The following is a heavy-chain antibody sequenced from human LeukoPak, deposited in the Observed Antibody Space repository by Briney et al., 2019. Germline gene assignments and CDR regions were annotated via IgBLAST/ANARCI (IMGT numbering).Heavy chain of an antibody. CDR2: IKQDGSAK. J-gene: IGHJ4*02. V-gene: IGHV3-7*01. D-gene: IGHD2-21*02. CDR1: GFTVSSNY. Sequence: SGGSLRLSCAASGFTVSSNYMSWVRQAPGKGPEWVANIKQDGSAKYYVDSVKGRFTISRDNSKNTLYLQMSGLRAEDTAVYYCATSAHIEVGTAPPPDYWGQGTLVTVTS. CDR3: ATSAHIEVGTAPPPDY.